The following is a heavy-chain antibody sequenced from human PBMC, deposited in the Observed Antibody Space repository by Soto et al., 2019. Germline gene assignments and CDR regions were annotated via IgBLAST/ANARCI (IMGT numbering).Heavy chain of an antibody. V-gene: IGHV3-30-3*01. J-gene: IGHJ4*02. CDR3: ANGSPRRDYFDY. Sequence: QVQLVESGGGVVQPGRSLRLSCAASGFTFSSYPMHWVRQAPGKGLEWVAVISYDGSNKYYADSVKGRFTISRDNSKNTLYLQMNSLRAEDTAVYYCANGSPRRDYFDYWGQGTLVTVSS. D-gene: IGHD1-26*01. CDR1: GFTFSSYP. CDR2: ISYDGSNK.